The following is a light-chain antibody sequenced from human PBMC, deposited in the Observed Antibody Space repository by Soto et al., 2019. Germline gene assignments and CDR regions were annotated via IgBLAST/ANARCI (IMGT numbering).Light chain of an antibody. Sequence: EVVLTQSPATLSLSPGERATLSCRASQSVSSYLAWYQQKPGQAPRLLIYDASNRATGIPARFSGSGSGTDFTLTIGSLEPEDFAVYYCQQYGSSRTFGQGTKVDI. CDR2: DAS. V-gene: IGKV3-11*01. CDR3: QQYGSSRT. CDR1: QSVSSY. J-gene: IGKJ1*01.